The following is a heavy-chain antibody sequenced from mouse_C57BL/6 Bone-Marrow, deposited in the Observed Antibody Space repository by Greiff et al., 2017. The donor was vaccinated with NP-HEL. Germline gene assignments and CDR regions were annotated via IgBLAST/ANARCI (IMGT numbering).Heavy chain of an antibody. CDR1: GYTFTDYY. V-gene: IGHV1-76*01. CDR3: ARSPTVEAYAMDY. Sequence: QVHVKQSGAELVRPGASVKLSCKASGYTFTDYYINWVKQRPGQGLEWIARIYPGSGNTYYNEKFKGKATLTAEKSSSTAYMQLSSLTSEDSAVYFCARSPTVEAYAMDYWGQGTSVTVSS. CDR2: IYPGSGNT. J-gene: IGHJ4*01. D-gene: IGHD1-1*01.